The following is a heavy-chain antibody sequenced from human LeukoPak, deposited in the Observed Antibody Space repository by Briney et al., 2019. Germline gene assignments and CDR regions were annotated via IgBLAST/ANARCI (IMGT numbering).Heavy chain of an antibody. CDR1: GGSISSYY. V-gene: IGHV4-59*08. D-gene: IGHD6-13*01. CDR2: IYYNGST. J-gene: IGHJ4*02. Sequence: PSETLSLTCTVSGGSISSYYWSWIRRPPGKGLEWIGYIYYNGSTNYNPSLKSRVTISVDTSKNQFSLKLSSVTAADTAVYYCARRELGSSWYDWGQGTLVTVSS. CDR3: ARRELGSSWYD.